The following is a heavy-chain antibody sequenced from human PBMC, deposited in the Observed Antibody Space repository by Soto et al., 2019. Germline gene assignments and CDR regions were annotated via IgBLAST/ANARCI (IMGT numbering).Heavy chain of an antibody. CDR2: ISGSGDST. D-gene: IGHD1-26*01. J-gene: IGHJ4*02. CDR1: GITFSSYA. CDR3: ALRGSGSYFRY. Sequence: EVQLLESGGGLVQPGGSLRLSCAASGITFSSYAMNWVRQAPGKGLEWVSVISGSGDSTYYADSVKGRFTISRDNSKNTLYLRMTSLTAAHTAVYYCALRGSGSYFRYWGQGTLFTLSS. V-gene: IGHV3-23*01.